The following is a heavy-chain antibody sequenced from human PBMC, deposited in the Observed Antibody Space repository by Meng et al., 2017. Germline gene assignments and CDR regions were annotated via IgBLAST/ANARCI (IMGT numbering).Heavy chain of an antibody. Sequence: GSLRLSCAASGFTFSGSAMHWVRQASGKGLEWVGRIRSKANSYATAYAASVKGRFTISRDDSKNTAYLQMNSLRAEDTAVYYCARAPTETPLLSYYYYGMDVWGQGTTVTVSS. CDR1: GFTFSGSA. CDR3: ARAPTETPLLSYYYYGMDV. J-gene: IGHJ6*02. V-gene: IGHV3-73*01. D-gene: IGHD2-15*01. CDR2: IRSKANSYAT.